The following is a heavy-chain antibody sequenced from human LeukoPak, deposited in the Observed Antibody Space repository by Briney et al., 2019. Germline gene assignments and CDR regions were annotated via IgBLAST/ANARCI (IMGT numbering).Heavy chain of an antibody. J-gene: IGHJ4*02. CDR3: ASEAPGRTMY. Sequence: ASVKVSCKASGYTFTDYYIHWVRQAPGQGLEWMGRINPNSGGTNYVQKFQGRITMTRDTSISTAYMELSRLTSDDTAVYYYASEAPGRTMYWGQGTPVTVSS. D-gene: IGHD1-7*01. CDR1: GYTFTDYY. V-gene: IGHV1-2*06. CDR2: INPNSGGT.